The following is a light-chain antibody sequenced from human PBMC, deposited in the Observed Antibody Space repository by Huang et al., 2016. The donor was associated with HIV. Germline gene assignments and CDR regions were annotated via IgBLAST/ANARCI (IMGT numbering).Light chain of an antibody. CDR3: QQSYSTRWT. Sequence: DIQMTQSPSSLSASVGDRVTITCRASQSIRSYLNWYQQKPGKAPKRLIYAASSLQSGVPSRFSGSGSGTDFTLTISSLQLEDFATYYCQQSYSTRWTFGQGTKVEIK. CDR2: AAS. CDR1: QSIRSY. J-gene: IGKJ1*01. V-gene: IGKV1-39*01.